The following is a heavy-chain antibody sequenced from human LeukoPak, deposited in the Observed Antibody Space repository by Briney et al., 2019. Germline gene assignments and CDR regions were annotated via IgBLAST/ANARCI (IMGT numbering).Heavy chain of an antibody. D-gene: IGHD3-10*01. CDR1: GFTVSSNY. CDR3: ARPRGSYGSGSYSYYYYGMDV. J-gene: IGHJ6*02. V-gene: IGHV3-21*01. Sequence: GGSLRLSCAASGFTVSSNYMSWVRQAPGKGLEWVSSISSSSSYIYYADSVKGRFTISRDNAKNSLYLQMNSLRAEDTAVYYCARPRGSYGSGSYSYYYYGMDVWGQGTTVTVSS. CDR2: ISSSSSYI.